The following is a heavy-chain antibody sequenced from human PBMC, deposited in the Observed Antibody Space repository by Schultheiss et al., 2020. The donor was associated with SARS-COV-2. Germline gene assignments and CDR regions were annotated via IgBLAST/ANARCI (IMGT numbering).Heavy chain of an antibody. CDR2: IYYSGST. D-gene: IGHD3-3*01. J-gene: IGHJ5*02. CDR1: GGSISSGDYY. Sequence: SETLSLTCTVSGGSISSGDYYWSWIRQPPGKGLEWIGYIYYSGSTYYNPSLKSRVTISVDTSKNQFSLKLSSVTAADTAVYYCARGPPGPLRFLEWAINWFDPWGQGTLVTVSS. CDR3: ARGPPGPLRFLEWAINWFDP. V-gene: IGHV4-30-4*01.